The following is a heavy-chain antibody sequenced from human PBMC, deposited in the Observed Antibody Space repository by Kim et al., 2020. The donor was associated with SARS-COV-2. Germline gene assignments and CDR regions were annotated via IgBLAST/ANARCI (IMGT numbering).Heavy chain of an antibody. V-gene: IGHV3-23*03. CDR1: GFTFSSYA. CDR2: IYSGDSST. CDR3: AREHNDYGHQ. Sequence: GGSLRLSCAASGFTFSSYAMSWVRQAPGKGLEWVSVIYSGDSSTYYADSVKGRFTISRDNSKNTLYLQMNSLRAEDTAVYYCAREHNDYGHQWGQGTLVT. D-gene: IGHD3-16*01. J-gene: IGHJ4*02.